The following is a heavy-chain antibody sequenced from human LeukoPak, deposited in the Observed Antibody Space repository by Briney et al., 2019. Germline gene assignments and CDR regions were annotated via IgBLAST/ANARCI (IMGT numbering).Heavy chain of an antibody. CDR3: ARSSEVVPAATGYYYYYGMDV. D-gene: IGHD2-2*01. Sequence: RESLKISCKGSGYSFTSYWIGWVRQMPGKGLEWMGIIYPGGSDTRYSPSFQGQVTISADKSISTAYLQWSSLKASDTAMYYCARSSEVVPAATGYYYYYGMDVWGQGTTVTVSS. J-gene: IGHJ6*02. V-gene: IGHV5-51*01. CDR2: IYPGGSDT. CDR1: GYSFTSYW.